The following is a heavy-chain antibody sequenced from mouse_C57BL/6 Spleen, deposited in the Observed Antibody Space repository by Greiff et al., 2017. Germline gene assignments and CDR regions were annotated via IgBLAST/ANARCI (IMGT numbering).Heavy chain of an antibody. D-gene: IGHD1-1*01. CDR2: IYPSDSET. CDR3: ASGYYGYYYAMDY. J-gene: IGHJ4*01. V-gene: IGHV1-61*01. Sequence: QVQLQQPGAELVRPGSSVKLSCKASGYTFTSYWMDWVKQRPGQGLEWIGNIYPSDSETHYNQKFKDKATLTVEKSSSTAYMQLSSLTSEDSAVYYCASGYYGYYYAMDYWGQGTSVTVSS. CDR1: GYTFTSYW.